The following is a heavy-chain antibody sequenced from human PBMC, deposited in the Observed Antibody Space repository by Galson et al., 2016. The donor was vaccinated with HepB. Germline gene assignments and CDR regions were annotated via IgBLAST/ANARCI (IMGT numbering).Heavy chain of an antibody. CDR3: VKDPNWESGY. CDR1: GFTFSHHD. D-gene: IGHD1-26*01. CDR2: INYIGERT. Sequence: SLRLSCAASGFTFSHHDMNWVRQAPGKGLEWVSNINYIGERTYYADSVKGRFTISRDNSKNTLHLQMDSLRVEDPAVYYCVKDPNWESGYWGQGTLVTVSS. V-gene: IGHV3-23*01. J-gene: IGHJ4*02.